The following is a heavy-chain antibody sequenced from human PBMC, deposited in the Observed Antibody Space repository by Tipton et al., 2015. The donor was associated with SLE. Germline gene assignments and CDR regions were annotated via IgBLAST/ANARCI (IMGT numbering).Heavy chain of an antibody. J-gene: IGHJ6*03. CDR3: ARGVWLIGYYYYVDV. Sequence: GLVKPSETLSLTCNVSGYSIRNGYYWGWIRQAPGKGLEWTGTIHHSGITYYDPSLKSRGTISVDTSKNHFSLELTSVTAADTAVYYCARGVWLIGYYYYVDVWGKGTTVTVSS. V-gene: IGHV4-38-2*02. CDR2: IHHSGIT. CDR1: GYSIRNGYY. D-gene: IGHD3-9*01.